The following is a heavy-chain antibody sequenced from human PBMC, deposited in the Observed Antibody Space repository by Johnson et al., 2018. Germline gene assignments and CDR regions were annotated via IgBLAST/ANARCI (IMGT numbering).Heavy chain of an antibody. CDR2: IKQDGSEK. V-gene: IGHV3-7*01. CDR1: GFTFSNAW. CDR3: AGLSAGAFDI. D-gene: IGHD3-3*02. Sequence: EVQLVESGGGLVKPGGSLRLSCAASGFTFSNAWMSWVRQAPGKGLEWVANIKQDGSEKYYVDSVKGRFTISRANAKNSLYLQMNSLRAEDTAVYYCAGLSAGAFDIWGQGTMVTVSS. J-gene: IGHJ3*02.